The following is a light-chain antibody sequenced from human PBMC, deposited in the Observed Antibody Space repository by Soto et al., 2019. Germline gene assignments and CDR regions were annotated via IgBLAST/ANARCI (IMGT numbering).Light chain of an antibody. V-gene: IGLV1-44*01. CDR2: SNN. CDR3: AAWDDSLNGYV. Sequence: QSVLTQPPSASGTPGQRVTISCSGSSPNIGGNAVNWYQQLPGTAPKVLIYSNNQRPSGVPDRFSGSKSGTSASLAISGPQSEDEADFYCAAWDDSLNGYVFGTGTKVTVL. CDR1: SPNIGGNA. J-gene: IGLJ1*01.